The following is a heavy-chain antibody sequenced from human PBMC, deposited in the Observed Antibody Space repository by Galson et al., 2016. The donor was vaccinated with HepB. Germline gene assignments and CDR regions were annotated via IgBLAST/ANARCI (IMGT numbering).Heavy chain of an antibody. CDR2: ISGDGVTT. J-gene: IGHJ6*03. CDR1: GFTFSRYA. Sequence: SLRLSCAASGFTFSRYAMHWVRQAPGKGLEDVSAISGDGVTTYYADSVKARFTISRDNSKHTLYIQMSSLRAEDTAVYYCVRAQTNQFGYNYYHMDVWGKGTTVTVSS. D-gene: IGHD3-10*01. V-gene: IGHV3-64D*06. CDR3: VRAQTNQFGYNYYHMDV.